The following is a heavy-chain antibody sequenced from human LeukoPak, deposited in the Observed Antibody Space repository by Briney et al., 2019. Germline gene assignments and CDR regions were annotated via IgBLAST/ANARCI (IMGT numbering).Heavy chain of an antibody. D-gene: IGHD3-22*01. CDR1: GFTFSSYG. V-gene: IGHV3-48*01. J-gene: IGHJ4*02. CDR3: ARGGYYDSSGYPPEY. CDR2: ISRSSTTI. Sequence: PGGSLRLSCAASGFTFSSYGMNWVSQAPGKGLEWVSYISRSSTTIYCADSVKGRFTISRDNAKDSPYLQMNSLRAEDTAVYYCARGGYYDSSGYPPEYWGQGTLVTVSS.